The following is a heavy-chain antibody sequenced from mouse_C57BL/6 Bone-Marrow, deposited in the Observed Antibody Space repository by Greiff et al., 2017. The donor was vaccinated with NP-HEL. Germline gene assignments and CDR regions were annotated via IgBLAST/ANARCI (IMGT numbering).Heavy chain of an antibody. CDR3: ARDWDGYAMDY. V-gene: IGHV5-4*03. CDR2: ISDGGSYT. Sequence: EVKLMESGGGLVKPGGSLKLSCAASGFTFSSYAMSWVRQTPEKRLEWVATISDGGSYTYYPDNVKGRFTISRDNAKNNLYLQMSHLKSEDTAMYYCARDWDGYAMDYWGQGTSVTVSS. CDR1: GFTFSSYA. D-gene: IGHD4-1*01. J-gene: IGHJ4*01.